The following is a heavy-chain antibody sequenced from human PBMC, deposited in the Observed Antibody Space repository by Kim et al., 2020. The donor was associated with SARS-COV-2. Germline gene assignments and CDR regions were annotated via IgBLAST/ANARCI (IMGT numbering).Heavy chain of an antibody. D-gene: IGHD5-12*01. V-gene: IGHV1-2*06. CDR1: GYTFTGYY. CDR3: ARYSGYVYYFDY. CDR2: INPNSGGT. J-gene: IGHJ4*02. Sequence: ASVKVSCKASGYTFTGYYMHWVRQAPGQGLEWMGRINPNSGGTNYAQKFQGRVTMTRDTSINTAYMELSRLRSDDTAVYYCARYSGYVYYFDYWGQGTLVTVSS.